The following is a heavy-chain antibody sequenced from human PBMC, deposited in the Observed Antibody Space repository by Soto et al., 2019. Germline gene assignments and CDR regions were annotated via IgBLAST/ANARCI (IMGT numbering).Heavy chain of an antibody. J-gene: IGHJ3*02. Sequence: PSQTLSLTYALSGGRVSTNSGAWTWIRQTPSRGLEWLGRTYYRSQWYNDYAVSVKSRITINPDTSRNQFSLQLNSVTPEDTALYYCARWAHEGNFDIWVQGTKVTGSS. V-gene: IGHV6-1*01. CDR2: TYYRSQWYN. CDR3: ARWAHEGNFDI. CDR1: GGRVSTNSGA.